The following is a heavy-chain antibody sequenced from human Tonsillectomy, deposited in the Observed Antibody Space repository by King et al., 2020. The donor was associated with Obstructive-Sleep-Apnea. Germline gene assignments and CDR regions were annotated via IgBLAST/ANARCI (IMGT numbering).Heavy chain of an antibody. D-gene: IGHD3/OR15-3a*01. J-gene: IGHJ6*02. V-gene: IGHV3-23*04. CDR1: GFTFSSYA. CDR2: MSGGGGST. Sequence: VQLVESGGGVVQPGGSLRVSCAASGFTFSSYAMNWVRQAPGKGLEWVSAMSGGGGSTYYADSVKGRFTIARYNSKNTLYLQTNSLRADDTALYYCAKDIGTGYHYYGMDVWGQGTTVTVSS. CDR3: AKDIGTGYHYYGMDV.